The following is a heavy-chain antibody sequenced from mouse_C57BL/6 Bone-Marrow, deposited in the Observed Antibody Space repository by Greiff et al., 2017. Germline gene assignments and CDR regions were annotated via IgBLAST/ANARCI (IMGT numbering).Heavy chain of an antibody. Sequence: QVQLQQSGAELARPGASVKLSCKASGYTFTSYGISWVKQRTGQGLEWIGEIYPRSGNTYYNEKFKAKATLTADKSSSTAYMELRSLTSEDSAVYFCARGAQALFAYWGQGTLVTVSA. D-gene: IGHD3-2*02. CDR3: ARGAQALFAY. J-gene: IGHJ3*01. CDR1: GYTFTSYG. CDR2: IYPRSGNT. V-gene: IGHV1-81*01.